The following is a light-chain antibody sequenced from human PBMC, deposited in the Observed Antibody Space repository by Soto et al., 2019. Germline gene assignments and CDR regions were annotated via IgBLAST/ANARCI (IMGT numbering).Light chain of an antibody. CDR1: QAVSTY. Sequence: VLTQSPATLSLSPGERATLSCRASQAVSTYVAWYQHKPGQAPRLLIYDASNRATGVPFRFSGSGSGTDFALAVSSLEREDFAVYYCQQRLLWPQTFGQGTKVEI. CDR3: QQRLLWPQT. V-gene: IGKV3-11*01. CDR2: DAS. J-gene: IGKJ1*01.